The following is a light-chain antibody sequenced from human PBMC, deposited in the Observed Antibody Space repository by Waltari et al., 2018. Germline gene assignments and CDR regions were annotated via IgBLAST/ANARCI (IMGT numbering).Light chain of an antibody. CDR1: SSNLGRNP. J-gene: IGLJ1*01. CDR3: ASWDDRLKGYF. V-gene: IGLV1-44*01. Sequence: QSVLTQPPSVSGAPGQRVTISCSGSSSNLGRNPANWYQQLPGTAPNLPIDSNSRRPSGVPGRFAGSRAGTTASLAIRGLQSEDEAHYFCASWDDRLKGYFFGIGTKVTVL. CDR2: SNS.